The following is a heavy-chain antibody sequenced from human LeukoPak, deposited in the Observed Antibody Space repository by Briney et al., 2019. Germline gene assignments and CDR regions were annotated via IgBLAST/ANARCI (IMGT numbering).Heavy chain of an antibody. Sequence: ASVKVSCKASGGTFSSYAISWVRQAPGQGLEWMGGIIPIFGTANYAQKLQGRVTMTTDTSTSTAYMELRSLRSDDTAVYYCARAVVWTDYYYYMDVWGEGTTVTVSS. V-gene: IGHV1-69*05. CDR3: ARAVVWTDYYYYMDV. CDR2: IIPIFGTA. D-gene: IGHD3/OR15-3a*01. CDR1: GGTFSSYA. J-gene: IGHJ6*03.